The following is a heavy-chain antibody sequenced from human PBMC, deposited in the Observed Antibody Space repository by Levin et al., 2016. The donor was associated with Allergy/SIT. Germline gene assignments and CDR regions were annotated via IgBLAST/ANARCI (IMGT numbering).Heavy chain of an antibody. CDR1: GFDFAGYA. V-gene: IGHV3-48*01. J-gene: IGHJ4*02. CDR2: LSRESDII. Sequence: GESLKISCAASGFDFAGYAMNWIRQAPGKGLEWVAHLSRESDIIEYGDSVKGRFTISRDNAKKTLYLQMNSLRVEDTALYYCARYGSGSYYKDPFDYWGQGTQVTVSS. CDR3: ARYGSGSYYKDPFDY. D-gene: IGHD3-10*01.